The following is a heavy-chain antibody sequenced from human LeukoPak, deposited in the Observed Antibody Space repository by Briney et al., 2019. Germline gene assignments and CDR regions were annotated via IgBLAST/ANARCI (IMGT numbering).Heavy chain of an antibody. D-gene: IGHD3-10*01. Sequence: GRSLRLSCAASGFTFSSYGMSWVRQAPGKGLEWVSAISGSGGSTYYADSVKGRFTISRDNSKNTLYLQMNSLRAEDTAVYYCAKDYGSGSYYPEYFQHWGQGTLVTVS. J-gene: IGHJ1*01. CDR3: AKDYGSGSYYPEYFQH. V-gene: IGHV3-23*01. CDR1: GFTFSSYG. CDR2: ISGSGGST.